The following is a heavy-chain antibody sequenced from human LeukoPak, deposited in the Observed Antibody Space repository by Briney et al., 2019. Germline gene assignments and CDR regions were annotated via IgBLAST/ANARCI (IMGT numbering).Heavy chain of an antibody. CDR2: IYYSGST. CDR3: ARGAHDNAFDY. Sequence: SETLSLTCTVSGGSISSYYWSWLRQPPGKGLEWIGSIYYSGSTNYNPSLKSRVTISVDTSKKQFSLKLSSVTAADTAVYYCARGAHDNAFDYWGQGTLVTVSS. D-gene: IGHD3-16*01. CDR1: GGSISSYY. V-gene: IGHV4-59*08. J-gene: IGHJ4*02.